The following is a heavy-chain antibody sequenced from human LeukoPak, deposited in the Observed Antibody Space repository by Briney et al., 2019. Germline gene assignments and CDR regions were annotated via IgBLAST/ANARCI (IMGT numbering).Heavy chain of an antibody. J-gene: IGHJ4*02. Sequence: GGSLRLSCAASGFTFSSYSMNWVRQAPGKGLEWVSSISSSSSYIYYADSVKGRFTISRDNAKNSLYLQMNSLRAEDTAVYYCARELEVTRAYDYWGQGTLVTVSS. V-gene: IGHV3-21*01. CDR3: ARELEVTRAYDY. D-gene: IGHD4-23*01. CDR1: GFTFSSYS. CDR2: ISSSSSYI.